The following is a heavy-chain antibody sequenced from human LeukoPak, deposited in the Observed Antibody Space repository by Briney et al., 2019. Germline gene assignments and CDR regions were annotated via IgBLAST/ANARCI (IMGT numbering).Heavy chain of an antibody. CDR1: GYTFTSYD. CDR2: ISAYNDNT. D-gene: IGHD2-8*01. J-gene: IGHJ5*02. Sequence: ASVKVSCKASGYTFTSYDIGWVRQAPGQGLEWMGWISAYNDNTNYAQKLQGRVTMTTDTSTSTAYMELRSLRSDDTAVYYCARDGLISGWFDPWGQGTLVTVSS. V-gene: IGHV1-18*01. CDR3: ARDGLISGWFDP.